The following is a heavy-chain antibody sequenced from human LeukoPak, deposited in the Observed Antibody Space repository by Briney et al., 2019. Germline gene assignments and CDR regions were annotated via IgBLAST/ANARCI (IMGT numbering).Heavy chain of an antibody. CDR2: IKQDGSDK. Sequence: GGSPRLSCAASGFTFNTYWMNWVRQAPGKGLEWVANIKQDGSDKYYVESVKGRFTISKDNAKNSLYLQMDSLRAEDTAVYFCARGNWWVGAAQYCGYWGRGTLVTVSS. D-gene: IGHD2-8*02. V-gene: IGHV3-7*01. CDR3: ARGNWWVGAAQYCGY. CDR1: GFTFNTYW. J-gene: IGHJ4*02.